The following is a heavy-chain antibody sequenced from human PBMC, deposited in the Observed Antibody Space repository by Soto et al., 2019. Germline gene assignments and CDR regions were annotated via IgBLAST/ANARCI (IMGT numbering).Heavy chain of an antibody. J-gene: IGHJ3*01. CDR2: IYYSGNT. CDR3: ARVWGGAFDF. V-gene: IGHV4-59*01. D-gene: IGHD3-10*01. Sequence: QVQLQESGPGLVKPSETLSLTCTVSGGSISSYYWSWIRQPPGKGLKWIGYIYYSGNTNYTPSLTTRVPISVDTSKIQFSLKRSSVTAADTAVYYCARVWGGAFDFWGQGTMVTVSS. CDR1: GGSISSYY.